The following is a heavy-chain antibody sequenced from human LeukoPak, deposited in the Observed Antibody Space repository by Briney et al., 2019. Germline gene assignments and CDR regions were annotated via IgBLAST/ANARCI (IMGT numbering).Heavy chain of an antibody. D-gene: IGHD3-22*01. CDR3: ARGYRTNYYDSSGYRYWYFDL. CDR1: GGSISSYY. V-gene: IGHV4-59*01. J-gene: IGHJ2*01. CDR2: IYYSGST. Sequence: SETLSLTCTVSGGSISSYYWSWIRQPPGKGLEWIGYIYYSGSTNYNPSLKSRVTISVDTSKNQFSLKLSSVTAADTAVYYCARGYRTNYYDSSGYRYWYFDLWGRGTLVTASS.